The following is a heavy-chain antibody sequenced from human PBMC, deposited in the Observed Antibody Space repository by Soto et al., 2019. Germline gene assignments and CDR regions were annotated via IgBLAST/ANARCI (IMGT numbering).Heavy chain of an antibody. CDR3: VRDGTKTLRDWFDP. V-gene: IGHV4-4*07. Sequence: SETLSLTCTVSGASISGFYWSWIRKSAGKGLEWIGRIYATGTTDYNPSLKSRVMMPVDTSKKQFSLKLRSVTAADTAVYYCVRDGTKTLRDWFDPWGQG. CDR2: IYATGTT. D-gene: IGHD1-1*01. J-gene: IGHJ5*02. CDR1: GASISGFY.